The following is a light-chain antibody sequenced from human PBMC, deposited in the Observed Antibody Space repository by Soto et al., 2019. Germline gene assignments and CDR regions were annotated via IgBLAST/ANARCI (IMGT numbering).Light chain of an antibody. J-gene: IGLJ1*01. Sequence: QSVLTHPPSASGTRGRRVPVSCSGSNSNIGSNDVNWYQQLPGTAPKLFIYSNNQRPSGVPDRFSGSKSGTSASLAISGLQSQDEADYYCAAWDESLNGFYVFGTGSKGTVL. CDR3: AAWDESLNGFYV. CDR1: NSNIGSND. CDR2: SNN. V-gene: IGLV1-44*01.